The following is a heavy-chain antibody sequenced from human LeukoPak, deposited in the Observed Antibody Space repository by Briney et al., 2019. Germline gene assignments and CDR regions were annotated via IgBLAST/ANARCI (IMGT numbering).Heavy chain of an antibody. J-gene: IGHJ4*02. CDR1: GYTFTGYY. CDR2: IIPIFGTA. D-gene: IGHD2-2*01. V-gene: IGHV1-69*13. CDR3: VGYCSSTSCPGSSSPPGY. Sequence: SVKVSCKASGYTFTGYYMHWVRQAPGQGLEWMGGIIPIFGTANYAQKFQGRVTITADESTSTAYMELSSLRSEDTAVYYCVGYCSSTSCPGSSSPPGYWGQGTLVTVSS.